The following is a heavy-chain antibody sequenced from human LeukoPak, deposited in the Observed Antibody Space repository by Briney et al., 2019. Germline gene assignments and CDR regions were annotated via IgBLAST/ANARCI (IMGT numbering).Heavy chain of an antibody. CDR2: IHPEGNEK. J-gene: IGHJ4*02. V-gene: IGHV3-7*04. D-gene: IGHD1-1*01. CDR1: GFTFSNFW. CDR3: ARGDDFSGDH. Sequence: PGGSLRLSCAVSGFTFSNFWMSWVRQAPGRGLEWVANIHPEGNEKYHVESVKGRFTISRDNTKNLLFLQMNGLRVEDTAVYYCARGDDFSGDHWGQGTLVIVSS.